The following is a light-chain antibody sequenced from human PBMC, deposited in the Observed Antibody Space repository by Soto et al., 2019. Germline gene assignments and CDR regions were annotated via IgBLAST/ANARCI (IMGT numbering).Light chain of an antibody. CDR1: SSNIGAGYD. CDR3: QSYDRSSSPV. V-gene: IGLV1-40*01. J-gene: IGLJ2*01. Sequence: QSVLTQPPSVSGAPGQRVTISCTGSSSNIGAGYDVHWYQQLPGTAPKLLINGNSNRPSGVPDRFSGSKSGTSASLAITGLQAEDEADYYCQSYDRSSSPVFGGGTNLTVL. CDR2: GNS.